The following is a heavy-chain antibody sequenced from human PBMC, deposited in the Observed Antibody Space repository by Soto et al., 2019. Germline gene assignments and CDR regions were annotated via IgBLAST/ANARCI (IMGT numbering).Heavy chain of an antibody. CDR3: ARDLAVGLVDY. CDR2: ISAYNGNI. D-gene: IGHD6-19*01. V-gene: IGHV1-18*01. J-gene: IGHJ4*02. Sequence: QVQLVQSGAEVKKPGASVKVSCKASGYTFTSYGISWVRQAPGQGLEWMGWISAYNGNIKYAQKLQGRVTMTTDTSTSPAHRELRSLRSDDTAVCYWARDLAVGLVDYWGQGTLVTVSS. CDR1: GYTFTSYG.